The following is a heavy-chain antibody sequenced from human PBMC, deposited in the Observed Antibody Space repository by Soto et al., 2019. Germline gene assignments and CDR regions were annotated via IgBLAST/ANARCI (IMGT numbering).Heavy chain of an antibody. CDR3: VRGPDYEGYFDY. Sequence: QVRLVQSGAEVKKTESSVKVSCEASGTTFSNFAIGWVRQAPGQGREWMGGIILPFGTPNYAQTFQGRVTISADESMTTVYMELRGLRSGDTAVYYCVRGPDYEGYFDYWGQGTLVTVSS. D-gene: IGHD3-22*01. CDR1: GTTFSNFA. CDR2: IILPFGTP. J-gene: IGHJ4*02. V-gene: IGHV1-69*12.